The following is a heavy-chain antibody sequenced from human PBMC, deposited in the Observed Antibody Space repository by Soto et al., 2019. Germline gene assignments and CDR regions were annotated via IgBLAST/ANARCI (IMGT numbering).Heavy chain of an antibody. CDR2: ISVSVGIT. CDR3: AKSLLRITMIVVVTQGGYFDY. V-gene: IGHV3-23*01. CDR1: GFTFSSYA. Sequence: WGSLRLSCAASGFTFSSYAMSWVRRAPGKGLEWVSAISVSVGITYYADSVKGRFTISRDNSKNTLYLQMNSLRAEDTAVYYCAKSLLRITMIVVVTQGGYFDYWGKGTLVTVSS. J-gene: IGHJ4*02. D-gene: IGHD3-22*01.